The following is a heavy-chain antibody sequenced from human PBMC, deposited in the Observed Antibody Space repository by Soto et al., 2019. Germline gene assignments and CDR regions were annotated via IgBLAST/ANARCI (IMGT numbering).Heavy chain of an antibody. CDR1: GFTFITYD. D-gene: IGHD6-25*01. Sequence: QVQLLQSGAEVKKPGASVKVSCKASGFTFITYDFSWVRQAAGQGIEWMGWMNPNNGNAGFAQKFRGRINMTRNTSISTAYLELSSLRSDDSAVYFCARRKERSGPYYLDLWGQGTQVTVSS. CDR2: MNPNNGNA. V-gene: IGHV1-8*01. J-gene: IGHJ4*02. CDR3: ARRKERSGPYYLDL.